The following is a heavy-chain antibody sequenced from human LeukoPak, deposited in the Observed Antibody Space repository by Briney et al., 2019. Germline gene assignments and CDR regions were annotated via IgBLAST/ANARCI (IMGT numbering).Heavy chain of an antibody. D-gene: IGHD3-10*02. CDR1: ASTFRSYA. V-gene: IGHV3-48*03. Sequence: GGSLRLSCAGSASTFRSYAMNWVRQAPGKGLEWVSYISSSGSTIYYADSVKGRFTISRDNAKNSLYLQMNSLRAEDTAVYYCAELGITMIGGVWGKGTTVTISS. CDR3: AELGITMIGGV. J-gene: IGHJ6*04. CDR2: ISSSGSTI.